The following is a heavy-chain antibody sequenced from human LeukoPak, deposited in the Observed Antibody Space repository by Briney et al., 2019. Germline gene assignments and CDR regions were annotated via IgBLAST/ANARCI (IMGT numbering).Heavy chain of an antibody. J-gene: IGHJ5*02. CDR1: GGSISSYY. CDR3: AREGVAAADSGWFDP. V-gene: IGHV4-59*01. CDR2: IYYSGST. Sequence: PSETLSLTCTAYGGSISSYYWSWIRQPPGKGLEWIGNIYYSGSTNYNPSLKSRVTISVDTSKNQFSLKLSSVTAADTAVYYCAREGVAAADSGWFDPWGQGTLVTVSS. D-gene: IGHD6-13*01.